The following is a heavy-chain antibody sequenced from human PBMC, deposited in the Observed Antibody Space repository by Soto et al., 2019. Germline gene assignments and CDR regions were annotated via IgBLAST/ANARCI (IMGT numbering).Heavy chain of an antibody. J-gene: IGHJ4*02. CDR2: ISAYNGNT. D-gene: IGHD4-17*01. CDR3: ARDGHYGDSTYYFDY. Sequence: ASVKVSCKASGYTFTSYGISWVRQAPGQGLEWMGWISAYNGNTNYAQKLQGRVTMTTDTSTSTAYMELRSLRSDDTAVYYCARDGHYGDSTYYFDYWGQGTLVTVSS. CDR1: GYTFTSYG. V-gene: IGHV1-18*01.